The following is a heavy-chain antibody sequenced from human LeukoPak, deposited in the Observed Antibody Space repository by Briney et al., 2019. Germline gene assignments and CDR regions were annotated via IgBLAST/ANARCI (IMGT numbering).Heavy chain of an antibody. Sequence: GGSLRLSCAASGFTFSSYGMSCVRQAPGKGLEWVSAISGSGDRTHYADSVQGRFTISRDNSKNTLYLEMNSLRAEDTAVYYCAKDPTDFDSSGQTYFDYWGQGTLVTVSS. V-gene: IGHV3-23*01. J-gene: IGHJ4*02. CDR2: ISGSGDRT. CDR1: GFTFSSYG. CDR3: AKDPTDFDSSGQTYFDY. D-gene: IGHD3-22*01.